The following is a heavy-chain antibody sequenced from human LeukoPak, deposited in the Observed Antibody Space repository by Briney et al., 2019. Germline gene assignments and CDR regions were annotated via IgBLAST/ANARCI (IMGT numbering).Heavy chain of an antibody. CDR2: ISISGDIR. J-gene: IGHJ3*02. V-gene: IGHV3-48*01. D-gene: IGHD1-14*01. CDR3: GRLPTLQNQAKHTSWDASDI. CDR1: GFNFNGYN. Sequence: PGGSLRLSCMGSGFNFNGYNMNWVRQAAGKGLEWIAYISISGDIRYYTDSVRGRFTISRDNAKNSLYLQMSSLRVDDTAVYYCGRLPTLQNQAKHTSWDASDIWGRGTMITVSA.